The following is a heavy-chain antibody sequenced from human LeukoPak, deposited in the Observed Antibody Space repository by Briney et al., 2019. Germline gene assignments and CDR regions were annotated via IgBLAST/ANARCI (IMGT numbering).Heavy chain of an antibody. Sequence: PGRSLRLSCAASGFTFSSYGMHWVRQAPGKGLEWVGRIKSKTDGGTTDYAAPVKGRFTISRDDSKNTLYLQMNSLKTEDTAVYYCTALRRSNLCDYWGQGTLVTVSS. CDR1: GFTFSSYG. CDR2: IKSKTDGGTT. J-gene: IGHJ4*02. D-gene: IGHD5-24*01. CDR3: TALRRSNLCDY. V-gene: IGHV3-15*01.